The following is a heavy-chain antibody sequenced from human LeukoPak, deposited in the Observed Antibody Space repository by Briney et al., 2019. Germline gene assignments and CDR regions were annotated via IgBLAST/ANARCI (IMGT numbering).Heavy chain of an antibody. Sequence: TGGSLRLSCTASGFTFGDYAMSWFRQAPGKGLEWVGFIRSKAYGGTTEYAASVKGRFTISRDDSKSIAYLQMNSLKTEDTAVYYCTRVRLTPPHKYSGSYFGDYWGQGTLVTVSS. J-gene: IGHJ4*02. CDR1: GFTFGDYA. CDR3: TRVRLTPPHKYSGSYFGDY. V-gene: IGHV3-49*03. CDR2: IRSKAYGGTT. D-gene: IGHD1-26*01.